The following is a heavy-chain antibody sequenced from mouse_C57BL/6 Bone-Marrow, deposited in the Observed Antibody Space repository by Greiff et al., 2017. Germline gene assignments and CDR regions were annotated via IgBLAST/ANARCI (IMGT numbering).Heavy chain of an antibody. V-gene: IGHV1-64*01. Sequence: VQLQQSGAELVKPGASVKLSCKASGYTFTSYWMHWVKQRPGQGLEWIGMIHPNSGSTNYNEKFKSKATLTVDKSSSTAYMQLSSLTSEDSAVYYCARGLLGGWTFDVWGTGTTVTVSS. CDR3: ARGLLGGWTFDV. CDR2: IHPNSGST. D-gene: IGHD2-3*01. CDR1: GYTFTSYW. J-gene: IGHJ1*03.